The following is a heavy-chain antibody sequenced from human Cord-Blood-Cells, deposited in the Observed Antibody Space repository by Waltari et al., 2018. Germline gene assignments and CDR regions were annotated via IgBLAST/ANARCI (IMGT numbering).Heavy chain of an antibody. CDR2: IIPILGIA. Sequence: QVQLVQSGAEVKKPGPSVKVSCKASGGTFSSYTISWVRQAPGQGLEWMGRIIPILGIANYAQKFQGRVTITADKSTGTAYMELSSLRSEDTAVYYCARVYCSSTSCYGSWFDPWGQGTLVTVSS. CDR3: ARVYCSSTSCYGSWFDP. J-gene: IGHJ5*02. CDR1: GGTFSSYT. D-gene: IGHD2-2*01. V-gene: IGHV1-69*02.